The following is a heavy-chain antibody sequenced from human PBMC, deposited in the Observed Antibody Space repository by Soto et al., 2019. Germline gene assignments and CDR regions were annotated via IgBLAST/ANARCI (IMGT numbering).Heavy chain of an antibody. J-gene: IGHJ6*02. Sequence: ASVNVSFQASGSIFSGHVIHWMRPAPGQGLEWMGWINPKSGDTGYAQKFQGRVTMTRDTSLDIVHMDLSGLTSGDAAVYYCARDTRGTRGFDEIDFWGQGTTVTVSS. CDR3: ARDTRGTRGFDEIDF. D-gene: IGHD2-2*01. CDR2: INPKSGDT. CDR1: GSIFSGHV. V-gene: IGHV1-2*02.